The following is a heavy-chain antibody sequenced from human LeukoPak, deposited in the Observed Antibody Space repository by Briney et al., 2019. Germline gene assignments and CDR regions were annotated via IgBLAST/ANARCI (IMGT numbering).Heavy chain of an antibody. CDR1: GFTFSSYS. CDR2: ISSSSSYI. Sequence: GGSLRLSCGASGFTFSSYSMNWVRQAPGKGPEWVSCISSSSSYIYYADSVKGRFTISRDNSKNTLYLQMNSLRAEDTAVYYCARDDYGDYGLLDYWGQGTLVTVSS. V-gene: IGHV3-21*01. CDR3: ARDDYGDYGLLDY. J-gene: IGHJ4*02. D-gene: IGHD4-17*01.